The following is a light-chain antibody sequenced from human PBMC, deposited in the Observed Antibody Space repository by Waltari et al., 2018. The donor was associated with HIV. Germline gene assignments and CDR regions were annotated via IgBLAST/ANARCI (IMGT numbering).Light chain of an antibody. Sequence: QSALTQPDSMSGSLGQSIPLSCTGTNSDVGGYNYVSWYQHHPGKAPKLMIYEVTKRPSGVSDRFSGSKSDNTASLTISGLQADDEADYYCSSYTSTSTYVFGLGTKVTVL. J-gene: IGLJ1*01. V-gene: IGLV2-14*01. CDR2: EVT. CDR3: SSYTSTSTYV. CDR1: NSDVGGYNY.